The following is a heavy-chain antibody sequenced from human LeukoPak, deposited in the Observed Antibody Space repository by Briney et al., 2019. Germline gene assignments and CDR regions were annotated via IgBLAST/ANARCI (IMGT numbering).Heavy chain of an antibody. CDR2: IKSDGST. CDR3: ARAPAEIGGYYPEYLRH. V-gene: IGHV3-74*01. CDR1: GFTFSRYW. J-gene: IGHJ1*01. Sequence: GGSLRLSCAASGFTFSRYWMHWVRQAPGKGLVWVSRIKSDGSTNYADSVKGRFTTSRDNAKNTVSLQMNSLRAEDTGVYYCARAPAEIGGYYPEYLRHWGQGTLVTVFS. D-gene: IGHD3-22*01.